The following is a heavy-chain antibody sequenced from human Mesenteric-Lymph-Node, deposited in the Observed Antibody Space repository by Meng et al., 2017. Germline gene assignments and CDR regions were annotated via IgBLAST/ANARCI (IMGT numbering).Heavy chain of an antibody. CDR1: CGSISSSYSHW. J-gene: IGHJ5*02. V-gene: IGHV4-4*02. D-gene: IGHD3-16*01. CDR2: IHHSGNT. CDR3: ARGSAYVWGT. Sequence: QVQVQESGPGLVKPSGTLSLTCGVSCGSISSSYSHWWSWVRQPPGKGLEWIGEIHHSGNTNYKSSFKSRVSMSVDKSKNQFSLRLSSVTAADTAVYYCARGSAYVWGTWGQGTLVTVSS.